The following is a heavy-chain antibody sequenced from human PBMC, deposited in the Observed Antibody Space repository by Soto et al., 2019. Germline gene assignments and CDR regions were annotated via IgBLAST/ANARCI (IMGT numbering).Heavy chain of an antibody. D-gene: IGHD1-26*01. CDR3: TTLGSYSPYYYYGMDV. V-gene: IGHV3-15*07. Sequence: EVQLVESGGGLVKPGGSLRLSCAASDFSFSNAWMNWVRQAPGKGLEWVGRIKSKTDGGTTDYAAPVKGRFTISSDDSKNTLYLQMNSLKTEHTAVYYCTTLGSYSPYYYYGMDVWGQGTTVNVSS. CDR1: DFSFSNAW. CDR2: IKSKTDGGTT. J-gene: IGHJ6*02.